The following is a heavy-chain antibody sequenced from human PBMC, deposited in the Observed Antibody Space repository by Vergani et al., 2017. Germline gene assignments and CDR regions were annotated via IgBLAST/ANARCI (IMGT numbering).Heavy chain of an antibody. J-gene: IGHJ4*02. CDR2: ISGSGGST. V-gene: IGHV3-23*01. CDR1: GFTFSSYA. Sequence: EVQLLESGGGLVQPGGSLRLSCAASGFTFSSYAMSWVRQAPGKGLEWVSAISGSGGSTYYADSVKGRFTISRDNSKNSLYLQMNSLRAEDTAVYYCARDSRNSGYDLDYWGQGTLVTVSS. CDR3: ARDSRNSGYDLDY. D-gene: IGHD5-12*01.